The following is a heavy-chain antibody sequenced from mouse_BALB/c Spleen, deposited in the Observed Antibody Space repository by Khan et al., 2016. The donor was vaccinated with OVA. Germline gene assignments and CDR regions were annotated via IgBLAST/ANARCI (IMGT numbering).Heavy chain of an antibody. V-gene: IGHV3-2*02. J-gene: IGHJ4*01. Sequence: EVQLVESGPGLVKPSQSLSLTCTVTGYSITSDYAWNWIRQFPGNKLEWMVYISSSGSTNYNPALKSLIFITRDTSKNHFFLLSNSVTTEDTATYYCARDGSRYNYAMDYWGQGTSVTVSS. CDR1: GYSITSDYA. CDR2: ISSSGST. D-gene: IGHD2-3*01. CDR3: ARDGSRYNYAMDY.